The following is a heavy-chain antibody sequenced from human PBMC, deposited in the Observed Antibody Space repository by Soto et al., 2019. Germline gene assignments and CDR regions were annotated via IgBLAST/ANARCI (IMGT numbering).Heavy chain of an antibody. CDR1: GGSIRSGGYY. CDR2: IYYSGST. Sequence: QVQLQESGPGLVKPSQTLSLTCTVSGGSIRSGGYYWSWVRQSPRRGLEWIGNIYYSGSTYYNPSLKSRLTISVDTSKNQFSLNLSSVTAADTAVYYCARDRLMATAVTARHYFGLDVWGQGTTVTVSS. J-gene: IGHJ6*02. V-gene: IGHV4-31*03. D-gene: IGHD2-8*01. CDR3: ARDRLMATAVTARHYFGLDV.